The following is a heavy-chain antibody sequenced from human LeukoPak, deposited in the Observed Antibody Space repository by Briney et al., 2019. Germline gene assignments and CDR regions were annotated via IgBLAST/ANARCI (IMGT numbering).Heavy chain of an antibody. CDR1: GFTFSSYA. CDR2: TGGTGVST. V-gene: IGHV3-23*01. J-gene: IGHJ4*02. D-gene: IGHD2-2*01. Sequence: GGPLRLSCAASGFTFSSYAMNWVRQAPGKGLEWVSATGGTGVSTFYADSVKGRFTVSRDNSKDTLSLQMNSLRAEDTAVYYCAKDPGVVPAHYFDYWGQGILVTVSS. CDR3: AKDPGVVPAHYFDY.